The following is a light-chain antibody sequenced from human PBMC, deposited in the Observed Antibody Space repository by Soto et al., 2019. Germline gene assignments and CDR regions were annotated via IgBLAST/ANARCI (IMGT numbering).Light chain of an antibody. Sequence: QSVLTQPPSVSGAPGQRVTISCTGSTSNIGARYDVHWYQHLPGTAPKLLIYANSNRPSGVPDRFSGSKSGTSASLAITGLQAEDEADYYCQSYDRSLSGAVFGGGTKVTVL. CDR3: QSYDRSLSGAV. J-gene: IGLJ2*01. CDR2: ANS. CDR1: TSNIGARYD. V-gene: IGLV1-40*01.